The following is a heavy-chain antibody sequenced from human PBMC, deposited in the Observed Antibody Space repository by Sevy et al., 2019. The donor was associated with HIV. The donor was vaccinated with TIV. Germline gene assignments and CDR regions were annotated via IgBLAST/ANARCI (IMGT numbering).Heavy chain of an antibody. CDR1: GYTLTELS. Sequence: KVSCKVSGYTLTELSVHWVRQAPGKGLEWMATFDPEDDEKIYAQKFQGRVTMTEDTSTDTAYMELSSLRSEDTAVYYCARSILAVAGSYGMDVWGQGTTVTVSS. V-gene: IGHV1-24*01. CDR3: ARSILAVAGSYGMDV. J-gene: IGHJ6*02. CDR2: FDPEDDEK. D-gene: IGHD6-19*01.